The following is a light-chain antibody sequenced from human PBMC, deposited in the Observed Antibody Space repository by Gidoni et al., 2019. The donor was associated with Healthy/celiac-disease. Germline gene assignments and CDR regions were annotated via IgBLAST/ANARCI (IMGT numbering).Light chain of an antibody. Sequence: EIVLTQSPATLSLSPGERATLSCRASQSVSSYLAWSQQKPGQAPRLLIYDASNRATGIPARFSGSGSGTDFTLTISSLVPEDFAVYYCQQRSNWPHTFGQGTKLEIK. CDR1: QSVSSY. CDR3: QQRSNWPHT. V-gene: IGKV3-11*01. CDR2: DAS. J-gene: IGKJ2*01.